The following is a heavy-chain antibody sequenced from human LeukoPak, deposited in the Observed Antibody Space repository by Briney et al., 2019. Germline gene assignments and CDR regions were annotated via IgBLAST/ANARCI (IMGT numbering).Heavy chain of an antibody. D-gene: IGHD5-12*01. Sequence: GGSLRLSCAGSGFTFSNYWMHWVRQAPGKGLVWVSRINGDGSSISYADSMKGRFTISRDNAKNTLYLQINSLRAEDTAVFYCARGPSGSAYGLFDYWGQGTLVTVSS. J-gene: IGHJ4*02. CDR3: ARGPSGSAYGLFDY. CDR1: GFTFSNYW. CDR2: INGDGSSI. V-gene: IGHV3-74*01.